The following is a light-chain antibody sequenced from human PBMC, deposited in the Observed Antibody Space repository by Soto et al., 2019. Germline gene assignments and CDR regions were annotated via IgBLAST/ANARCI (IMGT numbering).Light chain of an antibody. CDR2: AAS. J-gene: IGKJ3*01. CDR1: QDIRNF. V-gene: IGKV1-27*01. CDR3: EEYSSVPV. Sequence: DIQMTQSPTSLSASVGDRVTITCRASQDIRNFVAWYQQKPGKAPKLLIYAASTLQSGVPCRFSGSGSGTDFNLSINGLQTEDGATYSCEEYSSVPVFGPGTKVEI.